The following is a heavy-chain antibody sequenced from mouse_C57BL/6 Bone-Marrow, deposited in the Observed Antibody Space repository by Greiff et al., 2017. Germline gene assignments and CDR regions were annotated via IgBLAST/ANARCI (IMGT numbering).Heavy chain of an antibody. CDR2: ISDGGSYT. V-gene: IGHV5-4*01. D-gene: IGHD2-3*01. CDR3: ARGDGYTLAMDY. Sequence: EVQGVESGGGLVKPGGSLKLSCAASGFTFSSYAMSWVRQTPEKRLEWVATISDGGSYTYYTDNVKGRFTISRDNAKNNLYLQMSHLKSEDTAMYYCARGDGYTLAMDYWGQGTSVTVSS. CDR1: GFTFSSYA. J-gene: IGHJ4*01.